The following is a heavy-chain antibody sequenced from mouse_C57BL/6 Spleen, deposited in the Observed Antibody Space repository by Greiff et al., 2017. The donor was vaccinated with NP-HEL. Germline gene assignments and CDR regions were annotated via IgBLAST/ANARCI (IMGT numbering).Heavy chain of an antibody. V-gene: IGHV1-42*01. D-gene: IGHD1-1*01. J-gene: IGHJ4*01. CDR3: ARIYYPYYYAMDY. CDR2: INPSTGGT. Sequence: EVHLVESGPELVKPGASVKISCKASGYSFTGYYMNWVKQSPEKSLEWIGEINPSTGGTTYNQKFKAKATLTVDKSSSTAYMQLKSLTSEDSAVYYCARIYYPYYYAMDYWGQGTSVTVSS. CDR1: GYSFTGYY.